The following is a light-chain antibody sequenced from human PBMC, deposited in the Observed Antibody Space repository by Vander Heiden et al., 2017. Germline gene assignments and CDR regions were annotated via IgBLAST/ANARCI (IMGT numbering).Light chain of an antibody. V-gene: IGLV1-40*01. CDR1: SSNIGAGYD. CDR3: KSYDSSLSVNVV. CDR2: GTR. Sequence: QSVLTQPPSVAGAPGQTVTIPCTGSSSNIGAGYDVHWYHQLPGTAPKLLIYGTRNRPPGVLDLCSGSKSGTSASLAIAGFQVEDEADYSCKSYDSSLSVNVVFGGGTKLTVL. J-gene: IGLJ2*01.